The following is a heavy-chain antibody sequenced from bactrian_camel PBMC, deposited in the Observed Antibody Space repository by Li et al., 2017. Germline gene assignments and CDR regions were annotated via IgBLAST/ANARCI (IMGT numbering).Heavy chain of an antibody. D-gene: IGHD3*01. CDR1: GFNFGNNL. CDR2: IMDDGII. CDR3: AAQFIGGDCNNVNAYYY. V-gene: IGHV3S55*01. Sequence: HVQLVESGGGSVQAGGSLTLSCTVSGFNFGNNLVAWYRQARGEQCEEASSIMDDGIIFYRDSVKGRFTISQGNAKNTLHLQIDSLKPEDTGMYYCAAQFIGGDCNNVNAYYYRGQGTQVTVS. J-gene: IGHJ4*01.